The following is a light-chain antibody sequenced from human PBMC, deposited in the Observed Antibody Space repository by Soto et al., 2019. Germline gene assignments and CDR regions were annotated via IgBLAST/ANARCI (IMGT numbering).Light chain of an antibody. Sequence: EIEMTQSPATLSVSPGDRATLSCRASQTVGINLAWYQQKPGQAPRLLIYGASTRATGVPARFSGSGSGTEFTLTISSLQSADFALYYCLQYDNWPPWTFGQGTKVDIK. CDR1: QTVGIN. CDR2: GAS. CDR3: LQYDNWPPWT. J-gene: IGKJ1*01. V-gene: IGKV3-15*01.